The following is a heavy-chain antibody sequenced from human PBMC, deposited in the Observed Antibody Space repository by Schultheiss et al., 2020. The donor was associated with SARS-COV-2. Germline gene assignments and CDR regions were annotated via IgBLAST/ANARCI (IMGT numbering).Heavy chain of an antibody. CDR3: ARSVHYYDSSGYHYNYYLDY. Sequence: ASVKVSCKSSGYSFYAYYIHWVRQAPGQGLEWMGWFNPSSGGTKYSQKLQGRVTMTGDMSISTAYMDLSRLRSEDTAVYYCARSVHYYDSSGYHYNYYLDYWGQGILVTVSS. CDR1: GYSFYAYY. V-gene: IGHV1-2*02. D-gene: IGHD3-22*01. J-gene: IGHJ4*02. CDR2: FNPSSGGT.